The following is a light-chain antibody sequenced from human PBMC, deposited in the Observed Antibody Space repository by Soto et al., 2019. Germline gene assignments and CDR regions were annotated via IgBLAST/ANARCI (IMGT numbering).Light chain of an antibody. CDR1: QSISSW. Sequence: DIQMTQSPSTLSASVGDRVTITCRASQSISSWLAWYQQKPGKAHKLLIYKASNLDSGVPSRLSGSGSGTEFALTISNLQPDDFATYYCQQYNSYTLTFGGGTKVEIK. CDR2: KAS. V-gene: IGKV1-5*03. CDR3: QQYNSYTLT. J-gene: IGKJ4*01.